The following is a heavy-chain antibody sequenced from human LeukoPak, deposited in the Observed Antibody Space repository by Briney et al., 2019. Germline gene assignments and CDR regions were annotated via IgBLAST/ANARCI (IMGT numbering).Heavy chain of an antibody. CDR3: ARVSDFWNGYFYGMDV. CDR1: GYTFTGYY. V-gene: IGHV1-2*02. CDR2: INPNSGGT. J-gene: IGHJ6*02. Sequence: ASVKVSCKASGYTFTGYYMHWVRQAPGQGLEWMGWINPNSGGTNYAQKFQGRVTMTRDTSISTAYMELSRLRSDDTAVYYCARVSDFWNGYFYGMDVWGQGTTVTVSS. D-gene: IGHD3-3*01.